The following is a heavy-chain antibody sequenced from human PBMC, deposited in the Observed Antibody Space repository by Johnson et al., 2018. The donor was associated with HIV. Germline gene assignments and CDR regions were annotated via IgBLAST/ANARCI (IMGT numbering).Heavy chain of an antibody. V-gene: IGHV3-30*04. J-gene: IGHJ3*02. D-gene: IGHD3-22*01. CDR3: ARDFGDYYDSSGISGAFDI. CDR2: ISYDGSNK. Sequence: QVQLVESGGGVVQPGRSLRLSCAASGFTFSSYAMHWVRQAPGKGLEWVAVISYDGSNKYYADSMTGRFTISRDNSKNTLYLQMNSLRAEDTAVYYCARDFGDYYDSSGISGAFDIWGQGTMVTVSS. CDR1: GFTFSSYA.